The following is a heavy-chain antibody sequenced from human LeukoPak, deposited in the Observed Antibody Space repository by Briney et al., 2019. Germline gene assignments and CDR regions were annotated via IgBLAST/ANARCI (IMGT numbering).Heavy chain of an antibody. Sequence: PSETLSLTRTVSGGSISSYYWSWIRQPPGKGLEWIGYIYYSGSTNYNPSLKSRVTISVDTSKNQFSLKLSSVTAADTAVYYCARDYGGNIDYWGQGTLVTVSS. D-gene: IGHD4-23*01. CDR2: IYYSGST. J-gene: IGHJ4*02. CDR1: GGSISSYY. V-gene: IGHV4-59*01. CDR3: ARDYGGNIDY.